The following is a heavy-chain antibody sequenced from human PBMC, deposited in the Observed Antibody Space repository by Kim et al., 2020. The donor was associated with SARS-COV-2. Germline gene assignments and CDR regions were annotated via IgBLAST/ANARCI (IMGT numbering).Heavy chain of an antibody. J-gene: IGHJ3*02. D-gene: IGHD1-26*01. Sequence: SETLSLTCAVYGGSFSGYYWSWIRQPPGKGLEWIGEINHSGSTNYNPSLKSRVTISVDTSKNQFSLKLSSVTAADTAVYYCAREEDWEGAFDIWGQGTMVTVSS. CDR1: GGSFSGYY. CDR3: AREEDWEGAFDI. V-gene: IGHV4-34*01. CDR2: INHSGST.